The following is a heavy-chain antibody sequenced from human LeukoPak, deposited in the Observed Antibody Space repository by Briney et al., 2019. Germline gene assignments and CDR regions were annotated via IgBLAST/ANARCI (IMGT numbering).Heavy chain of an antibody. CDR1: GGSITSSNYY. CDR2: FYYSGST. D-gene: IGHD3-10*01. V-gene: IGHV4-39*01. J-gene: IGHJ4*02. CDR3: VYYYGSGSVEY. Sequence: PSETLSLTCTVSGGSITSSNYYWGWIRQPPGKGLGWIGSFYYSGSTNYNPSLKSRVTISVGTSKNQFSLKLSSVTAADTAVYYCVYYYGSGSVEYWGQGTLVTVSS.